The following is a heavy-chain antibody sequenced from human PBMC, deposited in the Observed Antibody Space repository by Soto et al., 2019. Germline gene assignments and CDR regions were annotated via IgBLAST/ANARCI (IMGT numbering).Heavy chain of an antibody. Sequence: QVQLVESGGGLVKPGGSLRLSCAASGFTFSDYYMSWIRQAPWKGLEWVSYISSSSSYTNYADSVKGRFTISRDNAKNSLYLQMNGLRADDTAVDYCGRDGYFSGGSCSTFDYWGQGNMVNVAA. CDR1: GFTFSDYY. CDR2: ISSSSSYT. J-gene: IGHJ4*02. D-gene: IGHD2-15*01. CDR3: GRDGYFSGGSCSTFDY. V-gene: IGHV3-11*06.